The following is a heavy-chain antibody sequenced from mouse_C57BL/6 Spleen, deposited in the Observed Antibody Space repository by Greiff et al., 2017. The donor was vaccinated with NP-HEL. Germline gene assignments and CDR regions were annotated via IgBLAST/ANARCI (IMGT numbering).Heavy chain of an antibody. V-gene: IGHV1-59*01. J-gene: IGHJ1*03. CDR1: GYTFTSYW. Sequence: QVQLQQSGAELVRPGTSVKLSCKASGYTFTSYWMHWVKQRPGQGLEWIGVIDPSDSYTNYNQKFKGKATLTVDTSSSTAYMQLSSLTSEDSAVYYCARFTTVVASHWYFDVWGTGTTVTVSS. CDR2: IDPSDSYT. D-gene: IGHD1-1*01. CDR3: ARFTTVVASHWYFDV.